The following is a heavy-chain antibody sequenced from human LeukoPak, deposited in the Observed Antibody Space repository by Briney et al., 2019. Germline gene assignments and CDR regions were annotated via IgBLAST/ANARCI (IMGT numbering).Heavy chain of an antibody. CDR2: ISGSGGST. CDR1: GFTFDDYG. V-gene: IGHV3-23*01. Sequence: GGSLRLSCVASGFTFDDYGMNWVRQAPGKGLEWVSAISGSGGSTYYADSVKGRFTISRDNSKNTLYLQMNGLRAEDTAVYYCAKEADGDSYYYFDYWGQGTLVTVSS. D-gene: IGHD4-17*01. CDR3: AKEADGDSYYYFDY. J-gene: IGHJ4*02.